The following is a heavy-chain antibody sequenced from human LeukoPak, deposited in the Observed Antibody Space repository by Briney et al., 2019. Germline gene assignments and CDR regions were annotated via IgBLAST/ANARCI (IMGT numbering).Heavy chain of an antibody. D-gene: IGHD4-4*01. CDR2: INGGGVNT. CDR3: AKDLYSNYGPADY. Sequence: GGSLRLSCAASGFTFSSYSMNWVRQAPGKGLEWVSTINGGGVNTHYADSVGGRFTISRDNSKNTLFLQMNSLRDEDTAVYYCAKDLYSNYGPADYWGQGNLVTVSS. V-gene: IGHV3-23*01. CDR1: GFTFSSYS. J-gene: IGHJ4*02.